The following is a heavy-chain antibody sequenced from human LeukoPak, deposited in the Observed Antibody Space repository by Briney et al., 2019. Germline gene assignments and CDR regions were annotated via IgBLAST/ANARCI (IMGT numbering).Heavy chain of an antibody. CDR1: GVSSSRDY. J-gene: IGHJ6*02. V-gene: IGHV4-59*08. D-gene: IGHD4-17*01. CDR3: ARHGDYYYYGMDV. Sequence: SENLSLTCNLSGVSSSRDYWSCIRQPPWKGLEWLGYIYYSEGANYNPSLKSRVTISVDTSKNQFSLKLSSVTAADTAVYYCARHGDYYYYGMDVWGQGTTVTVSS. CDR2: IYYSEGA.